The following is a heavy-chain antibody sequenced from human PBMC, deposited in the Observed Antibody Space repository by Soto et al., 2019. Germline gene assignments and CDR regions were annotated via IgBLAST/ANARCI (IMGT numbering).Heavy chain of an antibody. D-gene: IGHD3-10*01. J-gene: IGHJ4*02. CDR1: GYSFSTYW. CDR3: ARTGDSYYFED. V-gene: IGHV5-51*03. Sequence: EVQLVQSGAEVRKPGESLKISCKGSGYSFSTYWIGWVRQMPGKGLDWMGIIYPGDSDTRYSPSFQGQVTISAYRSISTAYLQWSSLKASDTAMYYCARTGDSYYFEDWAQGSLVTVSS. CDR2: IYPGDSDT.